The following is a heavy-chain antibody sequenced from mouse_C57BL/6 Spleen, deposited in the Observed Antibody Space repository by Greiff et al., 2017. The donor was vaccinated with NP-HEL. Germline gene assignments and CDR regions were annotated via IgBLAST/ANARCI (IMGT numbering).Heavy chain of an antibody. Sequence: QVQLQQSGAELVKPGASVKISCKASGYAFSSYWMNWVKQRPGKGLEWIGQIYPGDGDTNYNGKFKGKATLTADKSSSTAYMQLSSLTSEDSAVYFCARPYYYGSSTWFAYWGQGTLVTVSA. D-gene: IGHD1-1*01. CDR2: IYPGDGDT. V-gene: IGHV1-80*01. CDR3: ARPYYYGSSTWFAY. CDR1: GYAFSSYW. J-gene: IGHJ3*01.